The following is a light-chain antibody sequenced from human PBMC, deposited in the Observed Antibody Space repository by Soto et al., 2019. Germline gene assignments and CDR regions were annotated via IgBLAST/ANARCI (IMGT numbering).Light chain of an antibody. CDR2: KAS. Sequence: IPMTHSQSALSTSLGCIVTITCRSSQGISTYLNWYHQKPGKAPKLLIYKASSLQSGVSSRFSGGGSGTEFTLTISSLQPDDFATYYCQQYKPYWTFGPGTKVDIK. CDR3: QQYKPYWT. J-gene: IGKJ1*01. CDR1: QGISTY. V-gene: IGKV1-5*03.